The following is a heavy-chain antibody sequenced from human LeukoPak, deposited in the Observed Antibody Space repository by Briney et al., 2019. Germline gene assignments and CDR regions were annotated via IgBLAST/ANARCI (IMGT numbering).Heavy chain of an antibody. CDR3: ARLVTLTIWGETKGYYFDY. Sequence: ASVKVSCKASGYTFTSYYMLWVRQAPGQGLEWMGIINPSGGSTSYAQKFQGRVTMTRDMSTSTVYMELSSLRSEDTAVYYCARLVTLTIWGETKGYYFDYWGQGTLVTVS. CDR2: INPSGGST. CDR1: GYTFTSYY. D-gene: IGHD3-9*01. V-gene: IGHV1-46*01. J-gene: IGHJ4*02.